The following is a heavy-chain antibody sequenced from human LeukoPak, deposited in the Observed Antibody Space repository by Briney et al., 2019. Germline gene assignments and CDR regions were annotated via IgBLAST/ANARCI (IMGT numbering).Heavy chain of an antibody. CDR3: AKHRNPSGSGWLYYYYGMDV. Sequence: GGSLRLSCAASGFTFSSYALSWARQAPGKGLEWVSAISGSGGSTYYAATLKGRLTISRDNSKNTLYLQMNSLRAEDTAVYYCAKHRNPSGSGWLYYYYGMDVWGQGTTVTVSS. CDR2: ISGSGGST. V-gene: IGHV3-23*01. CDR1: GFTFSSYA. J-gene: IGHJ6*02. D-gene: IGHD6-19*01.